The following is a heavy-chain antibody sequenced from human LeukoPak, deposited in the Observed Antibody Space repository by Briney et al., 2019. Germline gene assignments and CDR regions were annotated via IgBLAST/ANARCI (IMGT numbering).Heavy chain of an antibody. CDR2: IYYSGST. Sequence: PSETLSLPCTVSGGSISSSSYYWGWIRQPPGKGLEWIGSIYYSGSTYYNPSLKSRVTIFVDTSKNQFSLKLSSVTAADTAVYYCARHGGIAVPYTWFDPWGQGTLVTVSS. CDR1: GGSISSSSYY. CDR3: ARHGGIAVPYTWFDP. D-gene: IGHD6-19*01. V-gene: IGHV4-39*01. J-gene: IGHJ5*02.